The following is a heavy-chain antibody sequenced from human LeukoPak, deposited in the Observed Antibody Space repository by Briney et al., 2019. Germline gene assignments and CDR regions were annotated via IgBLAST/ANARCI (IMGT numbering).Heavy chain of an antibody. CDR1: GYSFTSYR. CDR2: IYPGDSDT. Sequence: GESLKISCKGSGYSFTSYRIGWVRQMPGKGLEWMGIIYPGDSDTRYSPSFQGQVTISADKSISTAYLQWSSLKASDTAMYYCARACNSTSCYTGGFDYWGQGTLVTVSS. V-gene: IGHV5-51*01. D-gene: IGHD2-2*02. CDR3: ARACNSTSCYTGGFDY. J-gene: IGHJ4*02.